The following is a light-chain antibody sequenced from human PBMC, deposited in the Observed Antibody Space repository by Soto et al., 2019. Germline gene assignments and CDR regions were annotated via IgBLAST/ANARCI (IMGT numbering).Light chain of an antibody. Sequence: QSVLTQPASVSGSPGQSITISCTGTSNDIGSYNYVSWYQHLPGKAPKILIYDVSLRPSGVSARFSGSKSGSTASLTISGLQAEDEADYYCSSYSTSDTLEFGGGTKLTVL. CDR3: SSYSTSDTLE. J-gene: IGLJ3*02. CDR2: DVS. V-gene: IGLV2-14*03. CDR1: SNDIGSYNY.